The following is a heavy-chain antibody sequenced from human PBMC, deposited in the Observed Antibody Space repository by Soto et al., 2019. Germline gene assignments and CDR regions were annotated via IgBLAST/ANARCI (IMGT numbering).Heavy chain of an antibody. CDR3: AHRLYSSAWPWDSGVFDY. V-gene: IGHV2-5*02. CDR2: IYWDDDK. J-gene: IGHJ4*02. CDR1: GFSLSTGGVG. Sequence: QITLKESGPTLVKPTQTLTLTCTFSGFSLSTGGVGVGWIRQPPVTALEWLALIYWDDDKRYSPSLKSRLTITKDTSKNQVVLTMTNMDHVDTATYYCAHRLYSSAWPWDSGVFDYWGQGTLVTVSS. D-gene: IGHD6-19*01.